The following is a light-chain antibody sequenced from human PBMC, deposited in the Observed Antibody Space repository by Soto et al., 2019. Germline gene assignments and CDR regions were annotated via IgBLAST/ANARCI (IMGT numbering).Light chain of an antibody. CDR3: SSYTNINTRACV. CDR2: EVT. CDR1: SGDIGSYNR. V-gene: IGLV2-14*01. Sequence: QSVLTQPASGSGSPGQSITISCTGTSGDIGSYNRVSWYQQHPGKAPKLIIYEVTDRPSGVSNRFSGSKSGNTASLTISGLQAEDEAEYYCSSYTNINTRACVFGTGTKVTGL. J-gene: IGLJ1*01.